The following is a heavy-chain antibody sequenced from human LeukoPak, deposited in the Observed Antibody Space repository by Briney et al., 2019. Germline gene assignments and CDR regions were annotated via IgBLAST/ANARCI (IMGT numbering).Heavy chain of an antibody. J-gene: IGHJ2*01. CDR3: ARVYYSSSYDYWYFDL. CDR2: IYHSGTT. Sequence: PSETLSLTCNVSGVSISTHYWSWIRQSPGKGLEWIGFIYHSGTTNYNPSLKSRVTISIDTSKNEFSLKLTSVTAADTAVYYCARVYYSSSYDYWYFDLRGRGTLVTVSS. D-gene: IGHD6-13*01. V-gene: IGHV4-59*11. CDR1: GVSISTHY.